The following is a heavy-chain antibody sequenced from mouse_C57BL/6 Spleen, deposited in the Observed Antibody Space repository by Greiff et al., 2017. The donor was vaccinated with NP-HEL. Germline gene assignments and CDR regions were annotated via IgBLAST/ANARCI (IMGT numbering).Heavy chain of an antibody. D-gene: IGHD2-4*01. V-gene: IGHV1-72*01. J-gene: IGHJ4*01. CDR2: IDPNSGGT. CDR3: ARAGDYDVNAMDY. Sequence: QVQLKQPGAELVKPGASVKLSCKASGYTFTSYWMHWVKQRPGRGLEWIGRIDPNSGGTKYNEKFKSKATLTVDKPSSTAYMQLSSLTSEDSAVYYCARAGDYDVNAMDYWGQGTSVTVSS. CDR1: GYTFTSYW.